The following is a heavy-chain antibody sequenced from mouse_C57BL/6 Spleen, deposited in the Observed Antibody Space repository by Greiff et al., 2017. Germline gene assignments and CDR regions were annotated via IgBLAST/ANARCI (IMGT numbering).Heavy chain of an antibody. CDR1: GYTFTSYW. V-gene: IGHV1-69*01. J-gene: IGHJ3*01. D-gene: IGHD3-2*02. CDR3: ARSSGFRFAY. Sequence: QVQLQQPGAELVMPGASVKLSCKASGYTFTSYWMHWVKQRPGQGLEWIGEIDPSDSYTNYNQKFKGKSTLTVDKSSSTAYMQLSSLTSEDSAVYYCARSSGFRFAYWGQGTLVTVSA. CDR2: IDPSDSYT.